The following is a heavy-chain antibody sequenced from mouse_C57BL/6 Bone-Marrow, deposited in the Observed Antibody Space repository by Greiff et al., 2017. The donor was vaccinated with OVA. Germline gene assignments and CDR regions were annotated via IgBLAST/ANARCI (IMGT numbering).Heavy chain of an antibody. Sequence: VQLQQSGPELVKPGASVKISCKASGYSFTDYNMNWVKQSNGKSLEWIGVINPNYGTTSYNQKFKGKATLTVDQSSSTAYMQLNSLTSEDSAVYYCAISYYGNDCWYFDVWGTGTTVTVSS. CDR3: AISYYGNDCWYFDV. J-gene: IGHJ1*03. V-gene: IGHV1-39*01. D-gene: IGHD2-2*01. CDR2: INPNYGTT. CDR1: GYSFTDYN.